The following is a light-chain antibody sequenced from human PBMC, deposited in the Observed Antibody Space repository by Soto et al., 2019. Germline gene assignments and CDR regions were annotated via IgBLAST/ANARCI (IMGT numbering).Light chain of an antibody. J-gene: IGLJ2*01. CDR1: RSNIGSNP. Sequence: QSVLTQPPSASGTPGQRVAISCSGTRSNIGSNPVNWFQQLPGTAPKLLIYGSDQRPSGVPDRFSGSKSGTSASLAISGLQSEDEADYYCSAWDDSRFGPVFGGGTKLTVL. CDR2: GSD. CDR3: SAWDDSRFGPV. V-gene: IGLV1-44*01.